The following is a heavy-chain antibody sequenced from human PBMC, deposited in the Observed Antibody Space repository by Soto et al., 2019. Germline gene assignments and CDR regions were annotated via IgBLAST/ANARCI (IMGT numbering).Heavy chain of an antibody. CDR2: ISTDGVGT. D-gene: IGHD2-15*01. V-gene: IGHV3-74*02. CDR3: LSGADI. J-gene: IGHJ4*02. Sequence: EAQLVESGGGLIQPGGSLRLSCAASGSTFSSHWLHWVRQAPGKGLVWVSTISTDGVGTYYADSVKDRFTISRGNAESTLDLQMNSLRVEGTAVYYCLSGADIGGQGSLVTVSS. CDR1: GSTFSSHW.